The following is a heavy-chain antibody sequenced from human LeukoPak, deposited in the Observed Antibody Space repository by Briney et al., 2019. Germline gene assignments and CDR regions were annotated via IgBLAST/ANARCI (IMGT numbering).Heavy chain of an antibody. V-gene: IGHV3-30-3*01. CDR2: ISYDGSNK. CDR3: ARDPVEMTYYYGMDV. J-gene: IGHJ6*02. D-gene: IGHD5-24*01. Sequence: QPGGSLRLSCAASGFTFSSYAMHWVRQAPGKGLEWVAVISYDGSNKYYADSVKGRFTISRDNSKNTLYLQMNSLRAEDTAVYYCARDPVEMTYYYGMDVWGQGTTVTVSS. CDR1: GFTFSSYA.